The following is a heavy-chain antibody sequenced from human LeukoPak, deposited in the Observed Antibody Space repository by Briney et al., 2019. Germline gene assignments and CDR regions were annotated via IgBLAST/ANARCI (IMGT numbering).Heavy chain of an antibody. V-gene: IGHV4-59*01. J-gene: IGHJ4*02. CDR1: GGSISSYY. Sequence: PSETLSLTCTVSGGSISSYYWSWIRQPPGKGLEWIGYIYYSGSTNYNPSLKSRVTISVDTSKNQFSLKLSSVTAADTAVYYCANDGISGIPGWGQGTLVTVSS. D-gene: IGHD1-20*01. CDR3: ANDGISGIPG. CDR2: IYYSGST.